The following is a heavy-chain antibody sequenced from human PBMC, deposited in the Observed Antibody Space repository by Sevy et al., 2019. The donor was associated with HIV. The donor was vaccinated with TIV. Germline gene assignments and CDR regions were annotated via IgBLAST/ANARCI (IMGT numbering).Heavy chain of an antibody. J-gene: IGHJ3*02. CDR2: IYYSGST. CDR1: GGSISSSSYY. Sequence: SETLSLTCTVSGGSISSSSYYWGWIRQPPGKGLEWIGGIYYSGSTYYNPSLKSRVTISVDTSKNQFSLKLSSVTAADTAVYYCARLGGPVDDAFDIWGQGTMVTVSS. CDR3: ARLGGPVDDAFDI. D-gene: IGHD1-26*01. V-gene: IGHV4-39*01.